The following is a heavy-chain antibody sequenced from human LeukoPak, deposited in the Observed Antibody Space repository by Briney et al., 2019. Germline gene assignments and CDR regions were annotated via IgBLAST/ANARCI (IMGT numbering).Heavy chain of an antibody. J-gene: IGHJ4*02. CDR2: ISSSSSTI. CDR3: ARGSTYYDSSGQAPFDY. CDR1: GFTFSTYS. D-gene: IGHD3-22*01. Sequence: GGSLRLSCAASGFTFSTYSMNWVRQAPGKGLEWVSYISSSSSTIYYADSVKGRFTISRDNAKNSLYLQMNSLRAEDTAVYYCARGSTYYDSSGQAPFDYWGQGTLVTVSS. V-gene: IGHV3-48*01.